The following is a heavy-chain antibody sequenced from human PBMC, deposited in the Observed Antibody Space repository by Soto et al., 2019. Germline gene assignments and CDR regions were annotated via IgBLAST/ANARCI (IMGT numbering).Heavy chain of an antibody. CDR3: ARPPLITIFCRPTL. V-gene: IGHV3-33*01. D-gene: IGHD3-9*01. CDR2: IWYDGSNK. J-gene: IGHJ4*02. CDR1: GFTFSSYG. Sequence: QVQLVESGGGVVQPGRSLRLSCAASGFTFSSYGMHWVRQAPGKGLEWVAVIWYDGSNKYYADSVKGRFTISRDNSKNPLYLKMNSLRAENTAVYYCARPPLITIFCRPTLWGQGTLVTVSS.